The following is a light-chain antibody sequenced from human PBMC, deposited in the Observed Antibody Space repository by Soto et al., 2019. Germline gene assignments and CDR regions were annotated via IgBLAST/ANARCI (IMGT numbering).Light chain of an antibody. Sequence: ENVLTQSPGTLSLSPGERATLSCRASQSVSSNYLAWYQQKPGQAPRLLIYGASSMATGIPDRFSGSGSGTDFTLTISRLEPEDFAGYYCQQYGSSLITFGHGTRLEIK. CDR1: QSVSSNY. V-gene: IGKV3-20*01. CDR2: GAS. J-gene: IGKJ5*01. CDR3: QQYGSSLIT.